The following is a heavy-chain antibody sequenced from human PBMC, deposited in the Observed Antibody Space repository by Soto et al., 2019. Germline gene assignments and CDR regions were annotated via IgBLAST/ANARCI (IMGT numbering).Heavy chain of an antibody. D-gene: IGHD3-10*01. J-gene: IGHJ5*02. CDR1: GYSFSTYY. CDR3: ARAGSGSYLKDLRFHP. CDR2: INPSGGST. V-gene: IGHV1-46*01. Sequence: QVQLVQSGTEVKKPGASVKVSCKASGYSFSTYYIHWVRQAPGQRLEWMGFINPSGGSTTYAQKFQGRVTLTRVTSTSTVYTELSSLRSEDTAVFYCARAGSGSYLKDLRFHPWGQGSLVTVSS.